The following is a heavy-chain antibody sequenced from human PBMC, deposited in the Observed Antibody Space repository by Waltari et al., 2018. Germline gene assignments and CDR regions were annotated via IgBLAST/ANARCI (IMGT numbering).Heavy chain of an antibody. CDR3: VAATPSSDK. Sequence: EVELVESGGGLVQPGGSLRLSCEVSGVSLRYRWVHWVRQTPEKGLVWVARVNSDGSNTAYADSVRGRFIISRDTARNTLFLQMSSVRVDDTALYYCVAATPSSDKWGQGTLVTVSS. V-gene: IGHV3-74*01. CDR1: GVSLRYRW. J-gene: IGHJ4*02. D-gene: IGHD6-19*01. CDR2: VNSDGSNT.